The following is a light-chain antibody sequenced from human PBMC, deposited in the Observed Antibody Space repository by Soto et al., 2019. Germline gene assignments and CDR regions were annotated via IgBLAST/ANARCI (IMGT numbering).Light chain of an antibody. J-gene: IGKJ4*01. V-gene: IGKV3-15*01. Sequence: EIVMTQSLATLSVSPGERATLSCRASQSVSSNLAWYQQKPGQAPRLLIYGASTRATGIPARFSGSGSGTDFTLTISSLQSEDFAVYYCQQYNNWPPLTFGGGTKVEI. CDR3: QQYNNWPPLT. CDR2: GAS. CDR1: QSVSSN.